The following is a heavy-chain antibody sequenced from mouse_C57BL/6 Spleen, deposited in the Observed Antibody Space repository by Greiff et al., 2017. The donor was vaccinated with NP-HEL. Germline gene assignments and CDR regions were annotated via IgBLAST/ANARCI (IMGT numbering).Heavy chain of an antibody. CDR2: IRLKSDNYAT. CDR1: GFTFSNYW. CDR3: TVDYGGWYFDV. Sequence: EVKLEESGGGLVQPGGSMKLSCVASGFTFSNYWMNWVRQSPEKGLEWVAQIRLKSDNYATHYAVSVKGRFTISRDDSKSSVYLQMNNLRAEDTGIYYCTVDYGGWYFDVWGTGTTVTVSS. D-gene: IGHD1-1*01. V-gene: IGHV6-3*01. J-gene: IGHJ1*03.